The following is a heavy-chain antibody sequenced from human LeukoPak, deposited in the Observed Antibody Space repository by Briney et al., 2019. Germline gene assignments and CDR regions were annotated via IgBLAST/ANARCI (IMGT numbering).Heavy chain of an antibody. CDR2: IYYSGST. V-gene: IGHV4-59*12. CDR3: ARRGERGVDI. CDR1: GGSISSYY. J-gene: IGHJ3*02. Sequence: SETLSLTCTVSGGSISSYYWSWIRQPPGKGLEWIGYIYYSGSTNYNPSLKSRVTISVDKSKNQFSLKLSSVTAADTAVYYCARRGERGVDIWGQGTMVTVSS. D-gene: IGHD5-24*01.